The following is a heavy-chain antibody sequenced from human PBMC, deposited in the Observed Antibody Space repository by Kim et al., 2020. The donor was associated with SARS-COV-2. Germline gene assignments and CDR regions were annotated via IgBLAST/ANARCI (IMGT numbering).Heavy chain of an antibody. Sequence: NKYYADSVKGRFTISRDNSKNTQYLKMNSLRAEDTAVYYCARVLMGATVDYWGQGTLVTVSS. V-gene: IGHV3-30*01. J-gene: IGHJ4*02. CDR3: ARVLMGATVDY. D-gene: IGHD1-26*01. CDR2: NK.